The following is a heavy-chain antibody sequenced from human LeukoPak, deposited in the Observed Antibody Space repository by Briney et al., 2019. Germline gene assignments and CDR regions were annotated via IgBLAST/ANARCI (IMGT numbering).Heavy chain of an antibody. CDR1: GFTFSSYA. CDR2: ISYDGSNK. V-gene: IGHV3-30*04. Sequence: GGSLRLSCAASGFTFSSYAMHWVRQAPGKGLEWVADISYDGSNKYYADSVKGRFTISRDNSKNTLYLQMNSLRAEDTAVYFCAKDRVGLTMRYMDVWGKGTTVTISS. J-gene: IGHJ6*03. D-gene: IGHD3-10*01. CDR3: AKDRVGLTMRYMDV.